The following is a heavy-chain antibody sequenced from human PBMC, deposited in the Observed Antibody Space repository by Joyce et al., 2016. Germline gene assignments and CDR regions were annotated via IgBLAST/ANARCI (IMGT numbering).Heavy chain of an antibody. D-gene: IGHD2-15*01. CDR2: IYPGDSET. J-gene: IGHJ4*02. CDR1: GYKFTNYW. CDR3: TRGECSGGSCYSS. V-gene: IGHV5-51*01. Sequence: EVQLVQSGAEVKKPGESLKISCQCSGYKFTNYWIAWVRQMPGKGLEWMGMIYPGDSETRYRPSLQGQVTISADNAINTAYLHWISLKPSDTAMYYCTRGECSGGSCYSSWGQGTLVTVSS.